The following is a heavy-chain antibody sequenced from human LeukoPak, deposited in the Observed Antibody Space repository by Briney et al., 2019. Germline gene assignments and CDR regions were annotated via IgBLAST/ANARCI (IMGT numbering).Heavy chain of an antibody. CDR1: GFTFSSYG. Sequence: PGRSLRLSCAASGFTFSSYGMHWVRQAPGKGLEWVAVIWYDGSNKYYADSVKGRFTISRDNSKSTLYLQMNSLRAEDTAVYYCAKDSDGYNYWFDYWGQGTLVTVSS. CDR2: IWYDGSNK. CDR3: AKDSDGYNYWFDY. D-gene: IGHD5-24*01. J-gene: IGHJ4*02. V-gene: IGHV3-33*06.